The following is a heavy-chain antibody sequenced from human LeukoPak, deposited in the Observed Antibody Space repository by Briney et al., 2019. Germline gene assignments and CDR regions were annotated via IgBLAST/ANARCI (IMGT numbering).Heavy chain of an antibody. CDR1: GFTFSSYW. J-gene: IGHJ4*02. CDR3: ARDSGYDYPYGFDY. D-gene: IGHD5-12*01. CDR2: IKQDGSEK. V-gene: IGHV3-7*04. Sequence: PGGSLRLSCAASGFTFSSYWMSCVRQAPGKGLEWVANIKQDGSEKYYVDSVKGRFTISRDNAKNSLYLQMNSLRAEDTAVYYCARDSGYDYPYGFDYWGQGTLVTVSS.